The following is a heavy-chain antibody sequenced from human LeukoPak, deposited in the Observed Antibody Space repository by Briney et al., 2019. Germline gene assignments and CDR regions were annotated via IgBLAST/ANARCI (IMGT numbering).Heavy chain of an antibody. Sequence: SETLSLTCTVSGGSISSYYWSWIRQPPGKGLEWIGYIYYSGSTNYNPSLESRVTISVDTSKNQFSLKLSSVTAADTAVYYCARSGYSSSWAGRELDTDNEYFQHWGQGTLVTVSS. CDR1: GGSISSYY. V-gene: IGHV4-59*01. J-gene: IGHJ1*01. CDR2: IYYSGST. CDR3: ARSGYSSSWAGRELDTDNEYFQH. D-gene: IGHD6-13*01.